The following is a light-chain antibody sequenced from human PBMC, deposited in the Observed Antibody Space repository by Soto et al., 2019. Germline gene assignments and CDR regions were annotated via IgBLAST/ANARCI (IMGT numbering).Light chain of an antibody. V-gene: IGKV3-15*01. Sequence: EIMMTQSPATVSVSQGERATLSCRASQSVSRKLAWYQHKPGQAPRLLIYDTSTRAADIPARFSGSGSGTDFTLTISSLQSEDFAVYYCQHGWTFGQGTKVDIK. J-gene: IGKJ1*01. CDR3: QHGWT. CDR1: QSVSRK. CDR2: DTS.